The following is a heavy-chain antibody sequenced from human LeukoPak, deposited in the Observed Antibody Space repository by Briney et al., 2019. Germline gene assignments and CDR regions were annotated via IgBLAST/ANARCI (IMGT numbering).Heavy chain of an antibody. CDR2: ISGSGGST. CDR3: ASYYGSGSYYTKDY. D-gene: IGHD3-10*01. Sequence: GGSLRLSCAASGFAFSSYAMSWVRQAPGKGLEWVSAISGSGGSTYYADSVKGRFTISRDNSKNTLYLQMNSLRAEDTAVYYCASYYGSGSYYTKDYWGQGTLVTVSS. V-gene: IGHV3-23*01. CDR1: GFAFSSYA. J-gene: IGHJ4*02.